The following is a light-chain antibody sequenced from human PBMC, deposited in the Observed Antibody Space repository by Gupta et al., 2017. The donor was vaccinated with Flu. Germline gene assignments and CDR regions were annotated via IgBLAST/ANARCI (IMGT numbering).Light chain of an antibody. V-gene: IGLV4-69*01. J-gene: IGLJ2*01. CDR1: SGSTTYV. Sequence: QLVLTQSPSASASLGASVTLTCPLSSGSTTYVTAWHQQQPGKGPRYLMKINSDGTYRKGDGIPDRFSGSSSGAERYLRISSLQSEDEGDYYCQTWNMGTYVVFGGGTKLTVL. CDR2: INSDGTY. CDR3: QTWNMGTYVV.